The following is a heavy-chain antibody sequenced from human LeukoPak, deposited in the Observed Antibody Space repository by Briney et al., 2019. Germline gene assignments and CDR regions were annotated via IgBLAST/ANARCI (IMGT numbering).Heavy chain of an antibody. CDR3: ARVGTYYDILTGYTKEDY. Sequence: ASVKVSCKASGYTLTSYGISWVRQAPGQGLEWMGWISAYNGNTNYAQKLQGRVTMTTDTSTSTAYMELRSLRSDDTAVYYCARVGTYYDILTGYTKEDYWGQGTLVTVSS. CDR1: GYTLTSYG. CDR2: ISAYNGNT. J-gene: IGHJ4*02. D-gene: IGHD3-9*01. V-gene: IGHV1-18*01.